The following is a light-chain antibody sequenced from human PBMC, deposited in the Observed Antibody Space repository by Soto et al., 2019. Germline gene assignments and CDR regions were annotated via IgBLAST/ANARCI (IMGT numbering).Light chain of an antibody. V-gene: IGKV1-5*01. Sequence: DIQMTQSPSTLSASVGDRVTITCRASQSISSWLAWYQQKPGKAPKRLIYDASSLESGVPSRCSGSGSGTEFTLTISSLQPDIFATYNCQQYNSSWPFGKGTKVVIK. CDR3: QQYNSSWP. J-gene: IGKJ1*01. CDR1: QSISSW. CDR2: DAS.